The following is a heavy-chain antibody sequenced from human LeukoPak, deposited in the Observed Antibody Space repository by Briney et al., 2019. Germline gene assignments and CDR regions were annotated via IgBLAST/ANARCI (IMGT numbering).Heavy chain of an antibody. CDR2: ISSSSAHI. J-gene: IGHJ4*02. D-gene: IGHD1-26*01. Sequence: GGSLRLSCAASGFTFSSYAMNWVRQAPGKGLEWVSFISSSSAHINYADSVKGRFTISRDNPRNSLYLQMNSLRAEDTAVYYCARDIGGSYTAIDYWGQGTLVTVSS. CDR1: GFTFSSYA. V-gene: IGHV3-21*01. CDR3: ARDIGGSYTAIDY.